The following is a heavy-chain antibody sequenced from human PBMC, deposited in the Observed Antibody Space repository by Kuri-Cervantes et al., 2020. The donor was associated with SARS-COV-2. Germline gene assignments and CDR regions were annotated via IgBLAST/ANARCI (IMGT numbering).Heavy chain of an antibody. CDR3: AKGALKDYGNRFDP. V-gene: IGHV3-23*01. Sequence: ETLSLTCAASGFTFSSYSMNWVRQAPGKGLEWVSGISGSGGSTYYADSVKGRFTISRDNSKNTLFLQMNSLRVEDTAVYYCAKGALKDYGNRFDPWGQGTLVTVSS. CDR2: ISGSGGST. CDR1: GFTFSSYS. D-gene: IGHD4-17*01. J-gene: IGHJ5*02.